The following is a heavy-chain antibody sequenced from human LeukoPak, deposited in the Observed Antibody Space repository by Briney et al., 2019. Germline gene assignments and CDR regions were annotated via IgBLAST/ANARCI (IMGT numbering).Heavy chain of an antibody. V-gene: IGHV4-59*08. Sequence: SETLSLTCTVSGGSISSYYWGWIRQPPGKGLEWIGYIYYSGSTNYNPSLKSRVTISVDTSKNQFSLELSSVTAADTAVYYCARHVPPSSSWYSRMFDYWGQGTPVTVSS. J-gene: IGHJ4*02. CDR3: ARHVPPSSSWYSRMFDY. CDR1: GGSISSYY. D-gene: IGHD6-13*01. CDR2: IYYSGST.